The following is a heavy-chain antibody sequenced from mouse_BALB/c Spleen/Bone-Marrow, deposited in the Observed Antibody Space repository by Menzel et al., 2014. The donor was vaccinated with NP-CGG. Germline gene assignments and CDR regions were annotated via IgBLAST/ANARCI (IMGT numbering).Heavy chain of an antibody. CDR2: INPSNGRS. D-gene: IGHD2-1*01. CDR1: GYTFTSHR. V-gene: IGHV1S81*02. CDR3: ARRGNYGAMDY. Sequence: VQLQQSGAELVKPGASVKLSCKASGYTFTSHRMHWVKQRPGRGLEWIGEINPSNGRSNYNEKFKSKATLTVDNSSSTAYMQLSSLTSEDSAVYYCARRGNYGAMDYWGRGTSVTVSS. J-gene: IGHJ4*01.